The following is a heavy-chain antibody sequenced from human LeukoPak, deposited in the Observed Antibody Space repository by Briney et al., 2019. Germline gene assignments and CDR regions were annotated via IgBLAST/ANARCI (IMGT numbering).Heavy chain of an antibody. V-gene: IGHV3-23*01. CDR1: GFTFSSYA. J-gene: IGHJ4*02. CDR2: ISGSGGST. D-gene: IGHD2-2*01. CDR3: ARYYCSSTSCYGADY. Sequence: GGSLRLSCAASGFTFSSYAMIWVRQAPGKGLEWVSAISGSGGSTYYADSVKGRFTISRDNAKNSLYLQMNSLRAEDTAVYYCARYYCSSTSCYGADYWGQGTLVTVSS.